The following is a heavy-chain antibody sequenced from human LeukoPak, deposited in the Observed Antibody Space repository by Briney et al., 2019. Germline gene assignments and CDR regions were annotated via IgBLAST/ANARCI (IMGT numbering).Heavy chain of an antibody. Sequence: QPGGSLRLSCAASGFTFSHYWMTWVGQAPGKGLEWVAQINQDGSEEYYMDSVKARFTISRDNAKNSVFLQMNSLRAEDTAVYYCVRDGGVSGYDLLDYWGQGTLVTVSS. CDR3: VRDGGVSGYDLLDY. V-gene: IGHV3-7*01. J-gene: IGHJ4*02. CDR1: GFTFSHYW. CDR2: INQDGSEE. D-gene: IGHD5-12*01.